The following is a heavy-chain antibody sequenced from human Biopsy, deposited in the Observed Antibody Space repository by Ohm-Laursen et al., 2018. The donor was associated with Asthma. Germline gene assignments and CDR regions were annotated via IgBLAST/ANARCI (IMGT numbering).Heavy chain of an antibody. CDR2: INPNSGGT. CDR1: GYTFIGCH. V-gene: IGHV1-2*06. Sequence: ASVKVSCKASGYTFIGCHIHWIRQAPGQGLEWMRRINPNSGGTNYAQKFQGRVTMTRDTSISTAYMEVSRLRSDDTAVYYCARGQKSAGDRWFDPWGQGTLVTVSS. J-gene: IGHJ5*02. D-gene: IGHD6-13*01. CDR3: ARGQKSAGDRWFDP.